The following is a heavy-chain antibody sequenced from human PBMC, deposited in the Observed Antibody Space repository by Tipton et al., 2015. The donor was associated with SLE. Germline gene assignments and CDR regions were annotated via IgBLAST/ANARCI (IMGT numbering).Heavy chain of an antibody. CDR3: ARPSGSGWYYLDS. J-gene: IGHJ4*02. CDR1: GASIRSHY. CDR2: VYTSGNT. V-gene: IGHV4-4*08. Sequence: TLSLTCTVSGASIRSHYWSWIRQPPGKGLEWIGFVYTSGNTKYNSSFKSRVTISLDTSKNQISLRMTSVTAADTAVYFCARPSGSGWYYLDSWGQGTLVTVSS. D-gene: IGHD6-19*01.